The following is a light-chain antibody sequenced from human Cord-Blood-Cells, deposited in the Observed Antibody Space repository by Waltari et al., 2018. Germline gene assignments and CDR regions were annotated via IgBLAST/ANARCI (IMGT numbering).Light chain of an antibody. Sequence: QSALTQPASVSGSPGQSITISCPGTSSDVGSYNLFSCYQQHPGKAPKLMIYEGSKRPSGVSNRFSGSKSGNTASLTISGLQAEDEADYYCCSYAGSSTYVVFGGGTKLTVL. J-gene: IGLJ2*01. V-gene: IGLV2-23*01. CDR3: CSYAGSSTYVV. CDR1: SSDVGSYNL. CDR2: EGS.